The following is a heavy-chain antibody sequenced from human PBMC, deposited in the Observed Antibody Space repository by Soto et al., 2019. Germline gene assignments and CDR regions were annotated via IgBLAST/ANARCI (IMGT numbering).Heavy chain of an antibody. CDR3: AKGDKWESLLDY. CDR1: GASISSGGYN. Sequence: QVQLQESGPGLVKPSQTLSLTCTVSGASISSGGYNWGWIRQHPGKGLEWIGYIYYSGSTYYNPSLKSRITISMDTSKNQVSLKVGSVTAADTAVYYCAKGDKWESLLDYWGQGTLVTVSS. J-gene: IGHJ4*01. D-gene: IGHD1-26*01. CDR2: IYYSGST. V-gene: IGHV4-31*03.